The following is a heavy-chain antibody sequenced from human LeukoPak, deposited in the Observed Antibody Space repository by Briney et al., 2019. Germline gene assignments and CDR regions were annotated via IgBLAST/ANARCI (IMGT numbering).Heavy chain of an antibody. CDR2: SSGGDGST. V-gene: IGHV3-23*01. J-gene: IGHJ4*02. D-gene: IGHD2-21*02. CDR1: GFTFSSYA. CDR3: AKFDRTATYFDY. Sequence: GGSLRLSCAASGFTFSSYAMSWVRQAPGKGLEWVSASSGGDGSTFNADSVKGRFTSSRDYSKNTLYLQMDTLRAEDTAVYYCAKFDRTATYFDYWGQGTLVTVSS.